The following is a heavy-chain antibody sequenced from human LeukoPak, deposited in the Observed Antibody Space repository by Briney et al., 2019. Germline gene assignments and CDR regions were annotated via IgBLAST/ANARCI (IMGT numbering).Heavy chain of an antibody. J-gene: IGHJ4*02. V-gene: IGHV3-30*04. CDR2: VGNDEKTI. CDR1: GFTFTGPS. Sequence: GRSLRLSCVASGFTFTGPSMHWVRQAPGKGLEWVAVVGNDEKTIFYADSVKGRFTISRDNAKTSLYLQMNSLRAEDMALYYCAKGPDYDILTPIDYWGQGTLVTVSS. CDR3: AKGPDYDILTPIDY. D-gene: IGHD3-9*01.